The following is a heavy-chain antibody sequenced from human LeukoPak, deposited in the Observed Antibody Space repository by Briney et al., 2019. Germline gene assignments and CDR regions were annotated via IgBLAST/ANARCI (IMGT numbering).Heavy chain of an antibody. CDR3: TTEYYYDSSGYIDY. V-gene: IGHV3-15*01. CDR2: IKIKTDGGTT. J-gene: IGHJ4*02. CDR1: GFTFSNAW. D-gene: IGHD3-22*01. Sequence: AGGSLRLSCAASGFTFSNAWMSWVRQAPGKGLEWVGRIKIKTDGGTTDYAAPVKGRFTISRDDSKNTLYLQMNSLKTEDTAVYHCTTEYYYDSSGYIDYWGQGTLVTVSS.